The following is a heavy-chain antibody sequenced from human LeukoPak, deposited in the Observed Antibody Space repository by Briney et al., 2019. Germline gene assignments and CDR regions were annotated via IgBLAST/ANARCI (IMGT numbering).Heavy chain of an antibody. J-gene: IGHJ4*02. Sequence: GGSLRLSCAASGFTFSSYAMNWVRQAPGKGLEWVSAISGSGGSTYYADSVKGRFTISRDNSKNTLYLQMNSLRAEDTAVYYCAKYGYDFWSGYPNYFDYWGQGTLVTVSS. V-gene: IGHV3-23*01. D-gene: IGHD3-3*01. CDR3: AKYGYDFWSGYPNYFDY. CDR2: ISGSGGST. CDR1: GFTFSSYA.